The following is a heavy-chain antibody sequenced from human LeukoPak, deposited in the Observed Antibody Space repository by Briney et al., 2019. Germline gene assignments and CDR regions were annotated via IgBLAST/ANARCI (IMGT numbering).Heavy chain of an antibody. D-gene: IGHD6-19*01. V-gene: IGHV3-7*01. Sequence: GGSLRLSCAASGFTFSSYWMSWVRQAPGKGLEWVANIKQDGSEKYYVDSVKGRFTISRDNAKNSLYLQMSSLRAEDTAVYYCARDSGYSSGWFHYYYYYMDVWGKGTTVTVSS. CDR2: IKQDGSEK. CDR1: GFTFSSYW. CDR3: ARDSGYSSGWFHYYYYYMDV. J-gene: IGHJ6*03.